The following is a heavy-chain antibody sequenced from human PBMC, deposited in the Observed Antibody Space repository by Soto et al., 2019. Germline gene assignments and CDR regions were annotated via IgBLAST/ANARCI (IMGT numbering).Heavy chain of an antibody. CDR2: INPSGGST. Sequence: ASVKASCKVAGYTFTRYYMHWVLQAPGQGLEWMGIINPSGGSTSYAQKFQGRVTMTRDTSTSTVYMELSSLRSEDTAVYYCARDYNPYYYYYYGMGVWGQGTTVTVSS. CDR3: ARDYNPYYYYYYGMGV. V-gene: IGHV1-46*01. D-gene: IGHD1-1*01. J-gene: IGHJ6*02. CDR1: GYTFTRYY.